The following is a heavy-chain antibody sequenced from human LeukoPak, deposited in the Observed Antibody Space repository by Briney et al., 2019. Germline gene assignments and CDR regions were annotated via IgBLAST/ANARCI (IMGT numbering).Heavy chain of an antibody. D-gene: IGHD3-10*01. CDR3: ARDIGWVLWFGELLSGGYYYYGMDV. CDR2: INPNSGGT. V-gene: IGHV1-2*04. J-gene: IGHJ6*02. CDR1: GYTFTGYY. Sequence: ASVNVSCKASGYTFTGYYMHWVRQAPGQGLEWMGWINPNSGGTNYAQKFQGWVTMTRDTSISTAYMELSRLRSDDTAVYYCARDIGWVLWFGELLSGGYYYYGMDVWGQGTTVTVSS.